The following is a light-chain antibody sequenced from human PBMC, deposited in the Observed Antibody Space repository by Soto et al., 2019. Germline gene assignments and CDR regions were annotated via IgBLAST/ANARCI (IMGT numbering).Light chain of an antibody. J-gene: IGLJ3*02. CDR1: SSNIGSNT. Sequence: QSVLTQPPSASGTPGQRVTISCSGSSSNIGSNTVNWYQQLPGTAPKLLIYSNNHRPSGVPDRFSGSKSGTSASLAISGLQSEDEADYYCAAWEDSLNGWVFGGGTKVTVL. V-gene: IGLV1-44*01. CDR2: SNN. CDR3: AAWEDSLNGWV.